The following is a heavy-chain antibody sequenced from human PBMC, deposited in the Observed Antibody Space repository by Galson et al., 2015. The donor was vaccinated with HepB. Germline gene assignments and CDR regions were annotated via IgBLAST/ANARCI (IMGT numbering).Heavy chain of an antibody. CDR2: TYYRSKWYN. CDR3: ARDLSSSSWALGYYYYYYMDV. V-gene: IGHV6-1*01. J-gene: IGHJ6*03. Sequence: CAISGDSVSSNSAAWNWIRQSPSRGLEWLGRTYYRSKWYNDYAVSVKSRITINPDTSKNQFSLQLNSVTPEDTAVYYCARDLSSSSWALGYYYYYYMDVWGKGTTVTVSS. D-gene: IGHD6-6*01. CDR1: GDSVSSNSAA.